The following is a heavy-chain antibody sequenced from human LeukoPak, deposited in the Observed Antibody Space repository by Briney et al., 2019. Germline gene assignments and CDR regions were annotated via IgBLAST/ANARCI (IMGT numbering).Heavy chain of an antibody. CDR2: INHSGST. CDR1: GGSFSGYY. Sequence: KPSETLTLTCAVYGGSFSGYYWSWIRQPPGKGLEWNGEINHSGSTNYNPSLKSRVTISVDTSKNQFSLKLSSVTAADTAVYYCARDPDRVPAAYDYWGQGTLVTVSS. J-gene: IGHJ4*02. D-gene: IGHD2-2*01. V-gene: IGHV4-34*01. CDR3: ARDPDRVPAAYDY.